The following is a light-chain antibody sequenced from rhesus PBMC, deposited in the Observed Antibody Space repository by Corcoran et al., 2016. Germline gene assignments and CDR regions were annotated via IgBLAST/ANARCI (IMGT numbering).Light chain of an antibody. Sequence: DIQMTQSPSFLSASVGDKVTITCRASQGISSWLDWYQQKPGKAPKLLIYKASSLQSGVPSRFSGSGSGTDFTLTISSLQPEDFATYYYLQYSSSPRTFGQGTKVEIK. J-gene: IGKJ1*01. CDR3: LQYSSSPRT. CDR1: QGISSW. V-gene: IGKV1-22*01. CDR2: KAS.